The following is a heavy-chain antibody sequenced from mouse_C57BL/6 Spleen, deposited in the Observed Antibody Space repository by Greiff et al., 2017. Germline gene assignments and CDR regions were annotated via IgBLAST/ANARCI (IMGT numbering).Heavy chain of an antibody. CDR3: ARRGYAMDY. CDR1: GYAFRSSW. CDR2: IYPGDGDT. Sequence: QVQLQQSGPELVKPGASVKISCKASGYAFRSSWMNWVKPRTGKGLEWVGRIYPGDGDTNYNGKFKGKATLTADKSSSTAYMQLSSLTSEDSAVYFCARRGYAMDYWGQGTSVTVSS. J-gene: IGHJ4*01. V-gene: IGHV1-82*01.